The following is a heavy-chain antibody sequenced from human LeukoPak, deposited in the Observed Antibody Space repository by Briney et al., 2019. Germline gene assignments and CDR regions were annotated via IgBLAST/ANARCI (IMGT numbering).Heavy chain of an antibody. CDR3: ARASRSMVTTGGSFDY. CDR1: GFTFSSYD. V-gene: IGHV3-13*01. Sequence: PGGSLRLSCAASGFTFSSYDMHWVRQATGKGLEWVSAIGTAGDTYYPGSVKGRFTISRENAKNSLYLQMNSLRAGDTAVYYCARASRSMVTTGGSFDYWGQGTLVTVSS. D-gene: IGHD4-17*01. J-gene: IGHJ4*02. CDR2: IGTAGDT.